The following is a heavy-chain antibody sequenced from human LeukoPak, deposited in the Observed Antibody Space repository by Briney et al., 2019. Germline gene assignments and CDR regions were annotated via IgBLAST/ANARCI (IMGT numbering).Heavy chain of an antibody. D-gene: IGHD5-24*01. J-gene: IGHJ4*02. CDR2: IYYSGST. CDR3: ARSRDGSHLGFDY. V-gene: IGHV4-31*03. CDR1: GGSISSGGYY. Sequence: KASQTLSLTCTVSGGSISSGGYYWSWIRQHPGKGLEWIGYIYYSGSTYYNPSLKSRVTISVDTSKNQFSLKLSSVTAADTAVYYCARSRDGSHLGFDYWGQGTLVTFSS.